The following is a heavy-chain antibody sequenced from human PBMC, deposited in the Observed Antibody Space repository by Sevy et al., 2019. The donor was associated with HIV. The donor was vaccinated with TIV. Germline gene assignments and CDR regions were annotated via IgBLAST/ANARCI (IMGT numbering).Heavy chain of an antibody. CDR3: ARLPTGLQSFNYLLSTYFDS. CDR1: GFNFNNHW. CDR2: IKQDGSEK. V-gene: IGHV3-7*01. D-gene: IGHD4-4*01. Sequence: GGSLRLSCAASGFNFNNHWMSWVRQAPEKGLEWVANIKQDGSEKYYVDSLKDRFTISRDNANNSLSLQFDGLRAEDTAVYYCARLPTGLQSFNYLLSTYFDSWGQGTLVTVSS. J-gene: IGHJ4*02.